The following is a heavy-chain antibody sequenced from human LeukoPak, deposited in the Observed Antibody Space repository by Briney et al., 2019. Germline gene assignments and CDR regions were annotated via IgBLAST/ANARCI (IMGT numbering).Heavy chain of an antibody. D-gene: IGHD3-22*01. Sequence: SETLSLTCTVSGDSISSGGYSWSWIRQPPGKGLEWIGYIYHIGYISQSGNIYQNPSLKSRVTISLDTSRNQFSLKLSSVTAADTAVYYCARSPLAFYDSSGYPRVWFDPWGQGTLVTVSS. CDR2: ISQSGNI. CDR3: ARSPLAFYDSSGYPRVWFDP. V-gene: IGHV4-30-2*01. CDR1: GDSISSGGYS. J-gene: IGHJ5*02.